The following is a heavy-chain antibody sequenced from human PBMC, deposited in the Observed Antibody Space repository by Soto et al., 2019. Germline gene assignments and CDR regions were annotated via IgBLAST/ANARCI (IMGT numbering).Heavy chain of an antibody. CDR1: GFTFSDYY. CDR3: VRETVWFDP. Sequence: GGPLRLSCAASGFTFSDYYMSWIRQAPGKGLEWLSYISSSGNTIDYADSVKGRFTISRDNAKNSLFLQMNSLRAEDTAVYFFVRETVWFDPWGQGALVTVSS. CDR2: ISSSGNTI. D-gene: IGHD4-17*01. J-gene: IGHJ5*02. V-gene: IGHV3-11*01.